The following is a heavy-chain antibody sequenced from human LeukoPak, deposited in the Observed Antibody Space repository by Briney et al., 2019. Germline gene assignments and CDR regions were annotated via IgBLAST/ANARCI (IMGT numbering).Heavy chain of an antibody. CDR2: IIPNSGGT. Sequence: ASVKVSCKASGYTFTGYYMHWVRQAPGQGLEWMGRIIPNSGGTKYAQKFQGRVTMTRDTSITTACMELSRLRSDDTAVYYCARDRAYDREFDSWGQGTLVTVSS. V-gene: IGHV1-2*06. CDR3: ARDRAYDREFDS. D-gene: IGHD3-3*01. CDR1: GYTFTGYY. J-gene: IGHJ4*02.